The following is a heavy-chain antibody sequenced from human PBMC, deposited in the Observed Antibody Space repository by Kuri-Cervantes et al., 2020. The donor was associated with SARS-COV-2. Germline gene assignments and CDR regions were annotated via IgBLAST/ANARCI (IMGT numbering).Heavy chain of an antibody. CDR1: GGSINSYY. D-gene: IGHD2-8*01. CDR3: ASLLGFCTNAACYRYFDY. V-gene: IGHV4-59*01. CDR2: ISDSGST. Sequence: SETLSLTCTVSGGSINSYYWSWIRQPPGKGLEWIGYISDSGSTKYSPSLKSRITMSVDTSKNEFSLKVNSVADAGTAIYYCASLLGFCTNAACYRYFDYWGQGTLVTVSS. J-gene: IGHJ4*03.